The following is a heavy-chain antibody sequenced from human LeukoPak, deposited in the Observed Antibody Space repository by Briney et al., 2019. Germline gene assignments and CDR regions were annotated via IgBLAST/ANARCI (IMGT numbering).Heavy chain of an antibody. Sequence: SETLSLTCTVSGDALRNYFWAWIRLPPGEGLESVGYIYYSGSTNYNPSLKPRVTISLQTSKNQFSLKLSSVTAADTAVYYCARKRSYYDFWSGYYTQGGSFDYWGQGTLVTVSS. CDR1: GDALRNYF. D-gene: IGHD3-3*01. V-gene: IGHV4-59*12. CDR2: IYYSGST. J-gene: IGHJ4*02. CDR3: ARKRSYYDFWSGYYTQGGSFDY.